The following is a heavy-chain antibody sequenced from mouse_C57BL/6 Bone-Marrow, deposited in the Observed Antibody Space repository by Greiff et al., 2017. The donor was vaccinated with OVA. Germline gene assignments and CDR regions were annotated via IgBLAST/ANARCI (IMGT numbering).Heavy chain of an antibody. CDR3: ARFYYSNYSWFAY. V-gene: IGHV1-78*01. Sequence: QVQLKESDAELVKPGASVKISCKVSGYTFTDHTIHWMKQRPEQGLEWIGYIYPRDGSTKNNEKFKGKATLTADKSSSTAYMQLNSLTSEYSAVYFCARFYYSNYSWFAYWGQGTLVTVSA. CDR1: GYTFTDHT. CDR2: IYPRDGST. J-gene: IGHJ3*01. D-gene: IGHD2-5*01.